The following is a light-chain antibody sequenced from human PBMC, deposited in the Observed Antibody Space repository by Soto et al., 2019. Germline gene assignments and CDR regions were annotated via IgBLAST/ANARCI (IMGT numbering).Light chain of an antibody. CDR1: SSNIGAGYD. CDR3: QSYDSSLSGYVV. J-gene: IGLJ7*01. CDR2: GNI. V-gene: IGLV1-40*01. Sequence: QLLLTQPPSVSGAPGQRVTISCTGSSSNIGAGYDVHWYQQLPGAAPKLLIYGNINRPSGVPDRFSGSMSGTSASLAITGLQAEDEADYFCQSYDSSLSGYVVFGGGTQLTVL.